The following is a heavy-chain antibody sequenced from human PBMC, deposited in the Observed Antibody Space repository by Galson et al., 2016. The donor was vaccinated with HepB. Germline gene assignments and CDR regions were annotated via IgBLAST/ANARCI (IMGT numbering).Heavy chain of an antibody. CDR2: ISDSGTGT. V-gene: IGHV3-23*01. D-gene: IGHD1-26*01. Sequence: LRLSCAASGFTFSSYAMNWVRQAPGKGLEWVSGISDSGTGTWYADSVKGRFTISRDNSKNTVYLQMNNVRVEDTVVYYCARNKEVGLRTEWAYWGQGTLVTVSS. CDR3: ARNKEVGLRTEWAY. CDR1: GFTFSSYA. J-gene: IGHJ4*02.